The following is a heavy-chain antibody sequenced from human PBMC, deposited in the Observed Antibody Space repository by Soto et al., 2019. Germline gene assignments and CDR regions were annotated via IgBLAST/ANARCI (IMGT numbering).Heavy chain of an antibody. CDR3: AREGGESSDGLYYFDS. J-gene: IGHJ4*02. CDR1: GGSTSSDNY. V-gene: IGHV4-30-4*01. CDR2: IYYSGNT. D-gene: IGHD3-16*01. Sequence: QVQLQESGPGLVKPSQTLSLTCTVSGGSTSSDNYWSWIRQPPGKGLEWIGHIYYSGNTDYNPSLKSRLAISIDTSKNLFSLKLSSVTAADPAVYFCAREGGESSDGLYYFDSWGQGSLVTVSS.